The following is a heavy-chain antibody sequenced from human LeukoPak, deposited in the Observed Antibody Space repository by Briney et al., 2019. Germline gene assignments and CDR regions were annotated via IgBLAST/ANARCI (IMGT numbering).Heavy chain of an antibody. CDR3: ARLRQQPVNWFDP. D-gene: IGHD6-13*01. J-gene: IGHJ5*02. CDR2: MNPNSGNT. V-gene: IGHV1-8*01. Sequence: ASVKVSCKASGYTFTSYDINWVRQATGQGLEWMGWMNPNSGNTGYAQKFQGRVTMTRNTSISTAYMELSSLRSEDTAVYYCARLRQQPVNWFDPWGQGTLVTVSS. CDR1: GYTFTSYD.